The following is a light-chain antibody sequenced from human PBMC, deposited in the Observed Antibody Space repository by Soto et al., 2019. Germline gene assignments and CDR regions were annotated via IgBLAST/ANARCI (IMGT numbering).Light chain of an antibody. V-gene: IGLV2-23*01. J-gene: IGLJ2*01. Sequence: QSALTQPASVSGSPGQSIAISCTGTSSDVGSYNLVSWYQQQPDKAPKIMIYEGGKRPSGVSNRFSGSKSDNNASLTISGLQAEDGAAYYCCSYAGSSTFIFGGGTNVTVL. CDR1: SSDVGSYNL. CDR2: EGG. CDR3: CSYAGSSTFI.